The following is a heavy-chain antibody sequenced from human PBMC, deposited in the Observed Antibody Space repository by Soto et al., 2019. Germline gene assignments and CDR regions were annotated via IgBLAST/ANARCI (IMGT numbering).Heavy chain of an antibody. V-gene: IGHV3-7*03. CDR2: INRDGSEK. D-gene: IGHD3-22*01. CDR1: GFTFSNYW. Sequence: PGGSLRLSCVASGFTFSNYWMSWVRQAPGKGLQWVANINRDGSEKYYVDSLKGRFTISRDNAENSLYLEMNTLGAEDTAVYYCARAPDGSGSYCYFDNWGQGTLVTVSS. CDR3: ARAPDGSGSYCYFDN. J-gene: IGHJ4*02.